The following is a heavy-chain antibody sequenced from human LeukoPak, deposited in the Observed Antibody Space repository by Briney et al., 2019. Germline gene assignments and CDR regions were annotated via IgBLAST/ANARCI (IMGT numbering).Heavy chain of an antibody. CDR3: ARTSSSSWSYGMDV. V-gene: IGHV4-4*07. D-gene: IGHD6-13*01. CDR2: IYPSGST. Sequence: SETLSLTCTVSDGSISNYFWSCIRQPAGKGLEWIGRIYPSGSTNYNPSLKSRVTMSVDTSKNQFSLKLSSVTAADTAVYYCARTSSSSWSYGMDVWGQGTTVTVSS. CDR1: DGSISNYF. J-gene: IGHJ6*02.